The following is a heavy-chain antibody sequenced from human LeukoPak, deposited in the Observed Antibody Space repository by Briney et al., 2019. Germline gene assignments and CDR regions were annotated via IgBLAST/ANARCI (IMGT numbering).Heavy chain of an antibody. CDR1: GGSISSYY. Sequence: SETLSLACTVSGGSISSYYWSWIRQPAGKGLEWIGRIYTSGSTNYNPSLKSRVTMSVDTSKNQFSLKLSSVTAADTAVYYCARDPGGYDILTGYYNRGVFDPWGQGTLVTVSS. J-gene: IGHJ5*02. CDR2: IYTSGST. CDR3: ARDPGGYDILTGYYNRGVFDP. V-gene: IGHV4-4*07. D-gene: IGHD3-9*01.